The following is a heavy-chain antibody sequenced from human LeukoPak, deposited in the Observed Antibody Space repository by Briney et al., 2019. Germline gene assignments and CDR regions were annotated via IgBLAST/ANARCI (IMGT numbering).Heavy chain of an antibody. CDR3: ARDQWLQSDYYMDV. Sequence: SETLSLTCSVSDDSMNNYYWSWLRQSPGKGLEWIGNVYYRGTTNYNPSLKNRVTIAVDTSKKQVSLKVTAMTAADTAVYYCARDQWLQSDYYMDVWGKGTTVTVSS. CDR2: VYYRGTT. V-gene: IGHV4-59*01. CDR1: DDSMNNYY. J-gene: IGHJ6*03. D-gene: IGHD5-18*01.